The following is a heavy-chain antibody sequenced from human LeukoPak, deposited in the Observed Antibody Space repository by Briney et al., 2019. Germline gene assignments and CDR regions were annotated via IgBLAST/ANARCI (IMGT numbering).Heavy chain of an antibody. Sequence: PGGSLRLSCAASGFTFSSYGMHWVRQAPGKGLEWVAVISYDGSNKYYADSVKGRFTISRDNSKNTLYLQMSSLRAEDTAVYYCVKDFSVSGYYDSSGYYYLGYWGQGTLVTVSS. CDR2: ISYDGSNK. CDR3: VKDFSVSGYYDSSGYYYLGY. CDR1: GFTFSSYG. V-gene: IGHV3-30*18. D-gene: IGHD3-22*01. J-gene: IGHJ4*02.